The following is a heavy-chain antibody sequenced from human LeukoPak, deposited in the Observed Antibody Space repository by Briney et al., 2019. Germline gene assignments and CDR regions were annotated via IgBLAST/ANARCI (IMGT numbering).Heavy chain of an antibody. CDR3: ARDGVHYYDSSARTGADY. Sequence: ASVKASCKASGYTFTSYAMNWVRQAPGQGLEWMGWINTNTGNPTYAQGFTGRFVFSLDTSVSTAYLQISSLKAEDTAVYYCARDGVHYYDSSARTGADYWGQGTLVTVSS. J-gene: IGHJ4*02. CDR2: INTNTGNP. V-gene: IGHV7-4-1*02. CDR1: GYTFTSYA. D-gene: IGHD3-22*01.